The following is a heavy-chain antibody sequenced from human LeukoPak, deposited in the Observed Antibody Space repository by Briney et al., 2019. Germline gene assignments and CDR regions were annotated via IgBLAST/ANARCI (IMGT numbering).Heavy chain of an antibody. J-gene: IGHJ4*02. D-gene: IGHD2-21*02. CDR1: ESTFSKFW. CDR2: INRDGSTT. CDR3: AKVHSGYDGYCGGDCYPVY. Sequence: PGGSLRLSCAASESTFSKFWMHWVRQAPGKGLVWVSGINRDGSTTTYADSVKGRFTVSRDNAKNTLYLQMNSLRAEDTAVYYCAKVHSGYDGYCGGDCYPVYWGQGTLVTVSS. V-gene: IGHV3-74*03.